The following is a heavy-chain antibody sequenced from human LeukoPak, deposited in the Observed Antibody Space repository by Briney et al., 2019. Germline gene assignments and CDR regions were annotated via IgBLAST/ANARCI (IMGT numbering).Heavy chain of an antibody. Sequence: GASVKVSCKVSGYTLTELSMHWVRQAPGKGLEWMGGFDPEDGETIYAQKFQGRVTITADDSTSTAYMELSSLRSEDTAVYYCARGSRVAGTISPFDYWGQGTLVTVSS. CDR1: GYTLTELS. J-gene: IGHJ4*02. V-gene: IGHV1-24*01. CDR2: FDPEDGET. CDR3: ARGSRVAGTISPFDY. D-gene: IGHD6-19*01.